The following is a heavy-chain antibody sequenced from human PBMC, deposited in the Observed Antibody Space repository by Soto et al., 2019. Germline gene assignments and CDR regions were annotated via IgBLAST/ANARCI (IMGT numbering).Heavy chain of an antibody. CDR2: IYPGDSDT. Sequence: GESLKISCKGSGYSFTSYWIGWVRQMPGKGLEWMGIIYPGDSDTRYSPSFQGQVTISADKSISTAYLQWSSLKASDTAMYYCAKYSSSSLDYYYYGMDVWGQGTTVTVSS. CDR3: AKYSSSSLDYYYYGMDV. D-gene: IGHD6-6*01. V-gene: IGHV5-51*01. CDR1: GYSFTSYW. J-gene: IGHJ6*02.